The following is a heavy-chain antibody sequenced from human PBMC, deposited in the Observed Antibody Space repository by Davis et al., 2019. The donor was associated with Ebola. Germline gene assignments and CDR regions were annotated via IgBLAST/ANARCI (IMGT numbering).Heavy chain of an antibody. J-gene: IGHJ4*02. V-gene: IGHV3-23*01. CDR3: AKDVGAVAGFFDY. CDR2: ISGSGGST. D-gene: IGHD6-19*01. Sequence: GESLKISCAASGFTFSSYAMSWVRQAPGKGLEWVSAISGSGGSTYYADSVKGRFTISRDNSKNTLYLQMNSLRAEDTAVYYCAKDVGAVAGFFDYWGQGTLVTVSS. CDR1: GFTFSSYA.